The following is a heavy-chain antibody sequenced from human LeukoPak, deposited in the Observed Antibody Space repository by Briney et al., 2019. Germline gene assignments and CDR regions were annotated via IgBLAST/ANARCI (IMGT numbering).Heavy chain of an antibody. V-gene: IGHV3-21*01. D-gene: IGHD3-10*01. CDR2: ISSSSSYI. J-gene: IGHJ4*02. Sequence: GGSLRLSCAASGFTFSSYSMNWVRQAPGKGLEWVSSISSSSSYIYYADSVKGRFTISRDNAKNSLYLQMNSLRAEDTAVYYCARDGSMVRGATGDYWGQGTLVTVSS. CDR3: ARDGSMVRGATGDY. CDR1: GFTFSSYS.